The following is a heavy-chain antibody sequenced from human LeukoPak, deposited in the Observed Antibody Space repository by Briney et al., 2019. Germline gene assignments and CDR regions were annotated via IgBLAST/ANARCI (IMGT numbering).Heavy chain of an antibody. CDR1: GGSISSHY. CDR2: IYYSGST. V-gene: IGHV4-59*08. J-gene: IGHJ5*02. Sequence: SETLSLTCTVSGGSISSHYWRLIRQPPGKGLEWIGYIYYSGSTYYNPSLKSRVTISVDTSKNQFSLKLSSVTAADTAVYYCARGGTTVTTLNWFDPWGQGTLVTVSS. CDR3: ARGGTTVTTLNWFDP. D-gene: IGHD4-17*01.